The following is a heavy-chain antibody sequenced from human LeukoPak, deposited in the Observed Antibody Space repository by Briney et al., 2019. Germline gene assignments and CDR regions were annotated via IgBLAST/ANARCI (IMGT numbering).Heavy chain of an antibody. CDR3: STLTSRGLSDS. CDR2: IKSKADGETI. Sequence: GGSLRLSCAASGFTFSSHWMTWVRQAPGKGLEWVGRIKSKADGETIDYAAPVKGRFTFSRDDPKNMLYLQMNSLKSEDTAVYYCSTLTSRGLSDSWGQGTLVTVSS. V-gene: IGHV3-15*01. CDR1: GFTFSSHW. J-gene: IGHJ4*02. D-gene: IGHD1-20*01.